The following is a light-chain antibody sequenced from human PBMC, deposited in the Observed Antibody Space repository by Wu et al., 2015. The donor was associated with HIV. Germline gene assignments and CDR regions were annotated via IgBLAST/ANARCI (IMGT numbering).Light chain of an antibody. J-gene: IGKJ2*01. Sequence: IVMTQSPATLSVSPGERATLSCRASQSVSSNLAWYQQKSGQAPRLLIYGVSNRATGVSGRFSGSGSGTEFTLTITNVQSEDFAVYYCQQHSDWPGTFGQGTKLDIK. V-gene: IGKV3-15*01. CDR2: GVS. CDR1: QSVSSN. CDR3: QQHSDWPGT.